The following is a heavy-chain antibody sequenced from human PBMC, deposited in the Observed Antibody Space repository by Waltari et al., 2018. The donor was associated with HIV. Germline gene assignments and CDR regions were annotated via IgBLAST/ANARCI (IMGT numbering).Heavy chain of an antibody. CDR1: GYSISSGYY. V-gene: IGHV4-38-2*02. CDR2: IYYGGGT. D-gene: IGHD6-13*01. CDR3: AREGWAATGDD. J-gene: IGHJ4*02. Sequence: QVQLQESGPGLVKPSETLSLTCVVSGYSISSGYYWGWIRPPPGKGPAWIGRIYYGGGTYYNPSLKGRVTISVDTSKNQFSLKRSSVTAADTAVYYCAREGWAATGDDWGQGTLVTVSS.